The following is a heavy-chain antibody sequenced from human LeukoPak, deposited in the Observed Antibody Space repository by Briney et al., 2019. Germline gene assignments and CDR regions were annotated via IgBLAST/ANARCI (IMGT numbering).Heavy chain of an antibody. CDR3: ARDRGVAAHLDY. D-gene: IGHD5-12*01. CDR1: GFTFSNYG. V-gene: IGHV3-33*01. Sequence: QPGGSLRLSCAASGFTFSNYGMHWVRQAPGKGLEWVAVIWFDGTNKYYADTVRGRFTISRDNSKNTLYLQISSLRAEDTAVYYCARDRGVAAHLDYWGQGTLVTVSS. J-gene: IGHJ4*02. CDR2: IWFDGTNK.